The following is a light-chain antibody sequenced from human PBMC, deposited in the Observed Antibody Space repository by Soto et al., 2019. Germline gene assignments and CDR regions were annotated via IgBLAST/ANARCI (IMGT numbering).Light chain of an antibody. J-gene: IGKJ1*01. CDR1: QSIGTG. Sequence: DIQMTQSLSTLSASVVDRVPIPCRPSQSIGTGLAWYQHKPGRAPKLLIYDASTLEGGVPSRFSGSRSGTEFTFTISSLQPDDFATYYCQQYNSYSRAFGQGTKVEIK. V-gene: IGKV1-5*01. CDR3: QQYNSYSRA. CDR2: DAS.